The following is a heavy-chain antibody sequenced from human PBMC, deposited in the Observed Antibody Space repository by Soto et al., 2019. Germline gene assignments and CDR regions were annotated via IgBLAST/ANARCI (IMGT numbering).Heavy chain of an antibody. Sequence: PGGSLRLSCAASGFTFSSYAMSWVRQAPGKGLEWVSAISGSGGSTYYADSVKGRFTISRDNSKNTLYLQMNGLRAEDTAVYNCAKDRVAAAGTPYYFDYWGQGTLVTVSS. CDR1: GFTFSSYA. J-gene: IGHJ4*02. V-gene: IGHV3-23*01. D-gene: IGHD6-13*01. CDR3: AKDRVAAAGTPYYFDY. CDR2: ISGSGGST.